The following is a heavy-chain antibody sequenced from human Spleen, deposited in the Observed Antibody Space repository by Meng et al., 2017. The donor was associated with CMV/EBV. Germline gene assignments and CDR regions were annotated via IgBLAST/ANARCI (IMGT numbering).Heavy chain of an antibody. J-gene: IGHJ5*02. D-gene: IGHD2-2*01. Sequence: VSGGSSSSSSYYWGWIRQPPGKGLEWIGSIYYSGSTYYNPSLKSRVTISVDTSKNQFSLKLSSVTAADTAVYYCARGRLSSLNWFDPWGQGTLVTVSS. CDR2: IYYSGST. V-gene: IGHV4-39*07. CDR3: ARGRLSSLNWFDP. CDR1: GGSSSSSSYY.